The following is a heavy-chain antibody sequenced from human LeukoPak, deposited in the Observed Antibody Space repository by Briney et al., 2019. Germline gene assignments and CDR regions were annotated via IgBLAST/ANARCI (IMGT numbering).Heavy chain of an antibody. J-gene: IGHJ6*02. CDR1: GGSFSGYY. CDR3: ASTSGGYSYDGMDV. CDR2: INHSGST. D-gene: IGHD6-19*01. Sequence: PSETLSLTCAVYGGSFSGYYWSWLRQPPGKGLEWIGEINHSGSTNYNPSLKSRVTISVDTSKNQFSLELSSVTTADTAVYFCASTSGGYSYDGMDVWGQGTTVTVSS. V-gene: IGHV4-34*01.